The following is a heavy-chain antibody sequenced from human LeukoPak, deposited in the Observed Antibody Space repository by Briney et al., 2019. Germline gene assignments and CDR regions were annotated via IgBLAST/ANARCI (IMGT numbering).Heavy chain of an antibody. Sequence: SETLSLTCPVSGGSITSIIYYWGWIRQPPGKGLEWIGSMYYTGSTHYNPSLKSRVTISVGTSKSQFSLKLTSVTAADTAVYYCARVMFAAGTGRGWFDPWGQGTLVTVSS. CDR3: ARVMFAAGTGRGWFDP. CDR2: MYYTGST. V-gene: IGHV4-39*01. J-gene: IGHJ5*02. CDR1: GGSITSIIYY. D-gene: IGHD6-13*01.